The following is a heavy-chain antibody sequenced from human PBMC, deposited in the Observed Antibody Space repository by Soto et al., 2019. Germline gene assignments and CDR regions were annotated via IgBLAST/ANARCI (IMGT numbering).Heavy chain of an antibody. CDR1: GFTFSSYG. J-gene: IGHJ3*01. CDR3: ASGDKGGFDL. CDR2: ISYDGSKK. V-gene: IGHV3-30*03. Sequence: GGSLRLSCAASGFTFSSYGMHWVRQAPGKGLEGVAVISYDGSKKYYADSVKGRFTISRDNSKNTLYLQMNSLRAEDTAVYYCASGDKGGFDLWGQGTKVTVSS. D-gene: IGHD3-10*01.